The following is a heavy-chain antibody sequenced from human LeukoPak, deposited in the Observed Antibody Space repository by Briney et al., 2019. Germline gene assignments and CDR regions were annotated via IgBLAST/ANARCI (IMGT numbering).Heavy chain of an antibody. CDR1: GGSVSSGSYY. J-gene: IGHJ4*02. CDR2: IYYSGST. CDR3: ARVDLWFFDY. D-gene: IGHD3-10*01. Sequence: RPSETLSLTCTVSGGSVSSGSYYWSWLRQPPGKGLEWIGYIYYSGSTNYNPSLKSRVTISVDTSKNQFSLKLSSVTAADTAVYYCARVDLWFFDYWGQGTLVTVSS. V-gene: IGHV4-61*01.